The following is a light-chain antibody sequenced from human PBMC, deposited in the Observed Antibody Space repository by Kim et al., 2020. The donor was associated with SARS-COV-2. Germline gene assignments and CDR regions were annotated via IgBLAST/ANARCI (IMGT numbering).Light chain of an antibody. CDR3: QQYSSSFRT. Sequence: PPRQKAPLSCTASHSVTVHYLACYQQRPGQPPRVLIYDASTRATCIPDRFSGSGSGTDFTLKNSTLEPEDFAVYYSQQYSSSFRTLGQGTTVDIK. J-gene: IGKJ1*01. CDR1: HSVTVHY. CDR2: DAS. V-gene: IGKV3-20*01.